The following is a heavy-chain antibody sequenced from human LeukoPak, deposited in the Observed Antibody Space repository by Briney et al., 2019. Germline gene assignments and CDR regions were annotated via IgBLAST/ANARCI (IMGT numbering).Heavy chain of an antibody. J-gene: IGHJ4*02. Sequence: PGGSLRLSCAASGFTFSSYSMNWVRQAPGKGLEWVSYISSSSSTIYYADSVKGRFTISRDNAKNSLYLQMNSLRAEDTAVYYCAKETPLYYYDSSGYYDYWGQGTLVTVSS. CDR1: GFTFSSYS. CDR3: AKETPLYYYDSSGYYDY. D-gene: IGHD3-22*01. CDR2: ISSSSSTI. V-gene: IGHV3-48*01.